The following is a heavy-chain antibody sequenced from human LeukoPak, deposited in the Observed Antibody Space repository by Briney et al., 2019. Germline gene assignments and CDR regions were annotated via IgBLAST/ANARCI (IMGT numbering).Heavy chain of an antibody. CDR1: GGSFSGYY. D-gene: IGHD5-12*01. V-gene: IGHV4-34*01. Sequence: SETLSLTCAVYGGSFSGYYWSWIRQPPGKGLEWIGEINHSGSTNYNPSLKSRVTISVDTSKNQFYLKLTSVTAADTAVYYCAREHPVAIAPDHWGQGTLVTVSS. J-gene: IGHJ4*02. CDR2: INHSGST. CDR3: AREHPVAIAPDH.